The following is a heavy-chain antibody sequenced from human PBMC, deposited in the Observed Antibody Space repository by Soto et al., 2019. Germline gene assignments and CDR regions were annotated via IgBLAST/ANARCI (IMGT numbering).Heavy chain of an antibody. V-gene: IGHV1-3*01. CDR1: GYTFTSYG. Sequence: QVQLVQSGAEVKKTGASVRVSCKASGYTFTSYGMNWVRQAPGRRLEWMGWIKPGNGKTKYSQKGQVRVIITRDTSASTAYMQLSSLTSEDTAIYYCARGGYFDSRGYLGYWGQGTLVTVSS. CDR3: ARGGYFDSRGYLGY. CDR2: IKPGNGKT. J-gene: IGHJ4*02. D-gene: IGHD3-22*01.